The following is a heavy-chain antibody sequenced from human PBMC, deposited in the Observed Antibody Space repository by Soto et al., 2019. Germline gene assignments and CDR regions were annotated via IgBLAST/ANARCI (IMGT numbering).Heavy chain of an antibody. Sequence: EVQLLASGGVLVHPGGSLRLSCSASGFIFSSNAMRWIRQSPGKVLEWVSAISVSGGSTYYADSVKGRFTISIDNSKNTLYLQMNSLIAEDMSVYYCAKAVPKRFLELPREFYEWGQGTLVSVSS. D-gene: IGHD1-7*01. V-gene: IGHV3-23*01. CDR1: GFIFSSNA. CDR3: AKAVPKRFLELPREFYE. J-gene: IGHJ4*02. CDR2: ISVSGGST.